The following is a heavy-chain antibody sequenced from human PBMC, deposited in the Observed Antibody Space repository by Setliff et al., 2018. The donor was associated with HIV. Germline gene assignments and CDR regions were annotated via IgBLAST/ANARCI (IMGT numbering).Heavy chain of an antibody. CDR3: ARKLRPGHGVDV. CDR2: IKEDGREK. D-gene: IGHD3-10*01. J-gene: IGHJ6*02. V-gene: IGHV3-7*01. Sequence: GGSLRLSCAASGFTFSSYGMHWVRQAAGKGLEWVATIKEDGREKYYVGSVKGRFTISRDNAKRSLYLQMNSLRAEDTAIYYCARKLRPGHGVDVWGQGTTVTVSS. CDR1: GFTFSSYG.